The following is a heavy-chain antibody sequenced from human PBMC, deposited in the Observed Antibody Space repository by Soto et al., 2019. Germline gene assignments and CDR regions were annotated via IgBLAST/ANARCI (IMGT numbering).Heavy chain of an antibody. D-gene: IGHD6-13*01. CDR3: ARATPYSSSWYNWFDP. J-gene: IGHJ5*02. Sequence: QVQLQQWGAGLLKPSETLSLTCAVYGGSFSGYYWSWIRQPPGKGLEWIGEINHSGSTNYNPSLKSRVTISVDTSKNQFSLKLSCVTAADTAVYYCARATPYSSSWYNWFDPWGQGTLVTVSS. CDR2: INHSGST. V-gene: IGHV4-34*01. CDR1: GGSFSGYY.